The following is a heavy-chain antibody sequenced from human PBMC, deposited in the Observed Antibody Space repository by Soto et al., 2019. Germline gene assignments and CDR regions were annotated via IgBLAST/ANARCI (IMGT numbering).Heavy chain of an antibody. CDR3: AKARLGVTTGTTDYFDY. Sequence: SLRLSCAASGFTFSSYGMHWVRQAPGKGLEWVAVISYDGSNKYYADSVKGRFTISRDNSKNTLYLQMNSLRAEDTAVYYCAKARLGVTTGTTDYFDYWGQGTLVTVSS. CDR1: GFTFSSYG. J-gene: IGHJ4*02. V-gene: IGHV3-30*18. D-gene: IGHD1-1*01. CDR2: ISYDGSNK.